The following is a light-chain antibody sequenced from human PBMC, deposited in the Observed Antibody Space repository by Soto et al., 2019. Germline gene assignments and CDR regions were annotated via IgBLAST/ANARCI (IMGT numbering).Light chain of an antibody. Sequence: SYELTQPPSVSVSPGQTASITCSGDKLGDKYGCWYQQKPGQSPVLVIYQDNKRPSGIPERFSGSKSGTSASLAISGLQSEDEADYYCAAWDDSLNGVVFGGGTKLTVL. V-gene: IGLV3-1*01. CDR1: KLGDKY. J-gene: IGLJ2*01. CDR2: QDN. CDR3: AAWDDSLNGVV.